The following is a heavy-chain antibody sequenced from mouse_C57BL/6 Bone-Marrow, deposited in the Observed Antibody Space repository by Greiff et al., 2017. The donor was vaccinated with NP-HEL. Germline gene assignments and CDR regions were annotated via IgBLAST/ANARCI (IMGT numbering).Heavy chain of an antibody. Sequence: QVQLQQPGAELVMPGASVKLSCKASGYTFTSYWMHWVKQRPGQGLEWIGEIDPSDSYTNYNQKFKGKSTFTVDKSSSIVYMQNSSLTAEDSAVYYCARKRDSCYFDYWGQGTTLTVSS. CDR3: ARKRDSCYFDY. D-gene: IGHD6-2*01. CDR1: GYTFTSYW. CDR2: IDPSDSYT. V-gene: IGHV1-69*01. J-gene: IGHJ2*01.